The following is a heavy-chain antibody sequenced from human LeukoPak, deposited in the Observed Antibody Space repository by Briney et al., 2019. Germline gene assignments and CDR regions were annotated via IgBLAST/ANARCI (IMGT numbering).Heavy chain of an antibody. D-gene: IGHD6-19*01. CDR3: AREVRIAVAGTYFDY. Sequence: SVKVSCKASGGTLSSYAISWVRQAPGQGLEWMGGIIPIFGTANYAQKFQGRVTITADESTSTAYMELSSLRSEDTAVYYCAREVRIAVAGTYFDYWGQGTLVTVSS. CDR2: IIPIFGTA. CDR1: GGTLSSYA. J-gene: IGHJ4*02. V-gene: IGHV1-69*13.